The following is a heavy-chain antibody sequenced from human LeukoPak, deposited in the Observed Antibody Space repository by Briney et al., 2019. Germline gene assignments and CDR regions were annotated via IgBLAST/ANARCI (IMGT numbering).Heavy chain of an antibody. CDR3: ARGLAYYGSGRSFKGRTSRSFDI. Sequence: ASVKVSCKASGYTFTSYDINWVRQATGQGLEWMGWLNPNSGNTGYAQKFQGRVTMTRNTSISTAYMELSSLRSEDTAVYYCARGLAYYGSGRSFKGRTSRSFDIWGQGTMVTVSS. V-gene: IGHV1-8*01. D-gene: IGHD3-10*01. CDR2: LNPNSGNT. J-gene: IGHJ3*02. CDR1: GYTFTSYD.